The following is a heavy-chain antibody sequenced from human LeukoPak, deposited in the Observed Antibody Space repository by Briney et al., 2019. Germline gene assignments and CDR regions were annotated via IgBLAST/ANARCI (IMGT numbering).Heavy chain of an antibody. J-gene: IGHJ5*02. CDR2: ISSSGSTI. Sequence: RAGGSLRLSCAASGFTFSSYEMNWVRQAPGKGLEWVSYISSSGSTIYYADSVKRRFTISRDNAKNSLYLQMNGLRAEDTAVYYCEREWELSSWGQGTLVTVSS. V-gene: IGHV3-48*03. D-gene: IGHD1-26*01. CDR1: GFTFSSYE. CDR3: EREWELSS.